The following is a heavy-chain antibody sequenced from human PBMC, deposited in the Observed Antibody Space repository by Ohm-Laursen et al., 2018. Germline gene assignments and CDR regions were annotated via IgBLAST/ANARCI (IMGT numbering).Heavy chain of an antibody. CDR3: ARVLGYYDSSGYFKMPNAFDI. CDR1: GFTFSDYY. D-gene: IGHD3-22*01. J-gene: IGHJ3*02. V-gene: IGHV3-11*01. Sequence: SLRLSCAASGFTFSDYYMSWIRQAPGKGLEWVSYISSSGSTIYYADSVKGRFTISRDNAKNSLYLQMNSLRAEDTAVYYCARVLGYYDSSGYFKMPNAFDIWGQGTMVTVSS. CDR2: ISSSGSTI.